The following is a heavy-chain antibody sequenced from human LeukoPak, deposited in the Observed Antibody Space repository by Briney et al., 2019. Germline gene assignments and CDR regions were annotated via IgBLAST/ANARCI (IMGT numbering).Heavy chain of an antibody. V-gene: IGHV4-59*04. CDR3: ARRSSCSGGSCSLGLDY. Sequence: SETLSLTCTVSGGSISSYYWSWIRQPPGKGLEWIGTTYYSGSTYYNPSLKSRVTISVDTSKNQFSLKLSSVTAADTAVYYCARRSSCSGGSCSLGLDYWGQGTLVTVPS. CDR1: GGSISSYY. D-gene: IGHD2-15*01. J-gene: IGHJ4*02. CDR2: TYYSGST.